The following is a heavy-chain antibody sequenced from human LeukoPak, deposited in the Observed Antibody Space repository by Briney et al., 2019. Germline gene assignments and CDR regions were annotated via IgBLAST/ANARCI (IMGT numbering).Heavy chain of an antibody. CDR2: INPSGGST. CDR1: GYTITGYY. Sequence: ASVKVSCTASGYTITGYYIHWVRQAPGQGLEWMGIINPSGGSTSYAQKFQGRITMTRDTSTSTVYMELSSLRSEDTAVYYCARNYYGSGPGGAFDIWGQGTMVTVSS. CDR3: ARNYYGSGPGGAFDI. V-gene: IGHV1-46*01. D-gene: IGHD3-10*01. J-gene: IGHJ3*02.